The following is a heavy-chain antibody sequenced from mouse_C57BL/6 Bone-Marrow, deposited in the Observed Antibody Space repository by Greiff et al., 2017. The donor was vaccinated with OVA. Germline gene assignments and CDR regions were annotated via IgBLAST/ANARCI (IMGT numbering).Heavy chain of an antibody. CDR1: GFNIKDDY. CDR3: TTDRPLWYFDV. V-gene: IGHV14-4*01. J-gene: IGHJ1*03. CDR2: IDPENGDT. Sequence: EVQLQQSGAELVRPGASVKLSCTASGFNIKDDYMHWVKQRPEQGLEWIGWIDPENGDTEYASKFQGKATITADTSSNTAYLQLSSLTSEDTAVYYCTTDRPLWYFDVWGTGTTVTVSS.